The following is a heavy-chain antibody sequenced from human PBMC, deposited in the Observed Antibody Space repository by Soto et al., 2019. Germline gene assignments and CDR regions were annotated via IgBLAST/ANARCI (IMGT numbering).Heavy chain of an antibody. V-gene: IGHV3-53*04. J-gene: IGHJ6*03. CDR2: IYSGGST. CDR3: AREGVVVRDYYYYYMDV. Sequence: GGSLRLSCAASGFTVSSNYMSWVRQAPGKGLEWVSVIYSGGSTYYADSVKGRFTISRHNYKNTLYLQMNSLRAEDTAVYYCAREGVVVRDYYYYYMDVWGKGTTVTVSS. D-gene: IGHD2-2*01. CDR1: GFTVSSNY.